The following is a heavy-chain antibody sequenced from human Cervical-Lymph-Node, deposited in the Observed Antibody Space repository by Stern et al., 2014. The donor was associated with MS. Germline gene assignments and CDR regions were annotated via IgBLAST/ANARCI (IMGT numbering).Heavy chain of an antibody. V-gene: IGHV4-30-2*01. Sequence: VQLVESGSGQAKPSQTLSLTCAVSGGSISSGGSSWNWIRQPPGKGLEWLGFIYHSGSTYYTPSLKGRVFISVDTSKNQFALNLRSVTAADTAVYYCARGGVIYTQDRNGFDVWGQGTMVTVSS. CDR2: IYHSGST. CDR1: GGSISSGGSS. J-gene: IGHJ3*01. D-gene: IGHD2-21*01. CDR3: ARGGVIYTQDRNGFDV.